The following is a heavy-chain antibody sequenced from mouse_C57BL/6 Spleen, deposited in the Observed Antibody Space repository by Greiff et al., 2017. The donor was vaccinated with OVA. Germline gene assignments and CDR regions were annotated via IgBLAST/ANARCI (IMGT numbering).Heavy chain of an antibody. CDR3: AVCYYGSSSYYYAMDY. V-gene: IGHV2-2*01. CDR2: IWSGGST. D-gene: IGHD1-1*01. Sequence: QVQLQQSGPGLVQPSQSLSITCTVSGFSLTSSGVHWVRQSPGKGLEWLGVIWSGGSTDYNAAFISRLSISKDNSKSQVFFKMNSLQADDTAIYYCAVCYYGSSSYYYAMDYWGQGTSVTVSS. J-gene: IGHJ4*01. CDR1: GFSLTSSG.